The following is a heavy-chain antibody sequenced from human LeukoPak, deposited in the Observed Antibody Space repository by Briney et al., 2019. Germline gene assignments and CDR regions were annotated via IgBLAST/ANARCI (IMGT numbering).Heavy chain of an antibody. CDR3: SKLSGPYDSRDYYPDY. CDR1: GFTVSINY. D-gene: IGHD3-22*01. J-gene: IGHJ4*02. CDR2: ISGSGVGT. Sequence: GGSLRLSCAASGFTVSINYMSCVRQAPGKGLEWVSAISGSGVGTYYADSVKGRFTISRDSSKNTLYLQMNSLRAEDTAVYYCSKLSGPYDSRDYYPDYWGQGTLVTVSS. V-gene: IGHV3-23*01.